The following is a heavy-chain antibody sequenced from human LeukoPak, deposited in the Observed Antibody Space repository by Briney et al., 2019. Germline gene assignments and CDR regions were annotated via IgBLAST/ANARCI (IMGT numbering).Heavy chain of an antibody. V-gene: IGHV1-2*06. CDR3: ARTSITWIQLVDY. J-gene: IGHJ4*02. CDR1: GYTFTGYY. D-gene: IGHD5-18*01. CDR2: INPNSGGT. Sequence: GASVKVSCKASGYTFTGYYMHWVRQAPGQGLEWVGRINPNSGGTNYAQKFQGRVTMTRDTSISTAYMELSRLRSDDTAVYYCARTSITWIQLVDYWGQGALVTVSS.